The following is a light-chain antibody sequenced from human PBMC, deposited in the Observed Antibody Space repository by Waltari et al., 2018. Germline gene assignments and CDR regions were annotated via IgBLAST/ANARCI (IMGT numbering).Light chain of an antibody. CDR1: QSITSN. J-gene: IGKJ1*01. Sequence: EIVMTQSPATLSVSPGERATLSCRSSQSITSNLACYQQKSGQAPRLLIYGASTRATGIPARFSGSGSGTEFTLTISSLQSGDFAVYYCQHYNNWPPGRTFGQGTKVEIK. V-gene: IGKV3-15*01. CDR2: GAS. CDR3: QHYNNWPPGRT.